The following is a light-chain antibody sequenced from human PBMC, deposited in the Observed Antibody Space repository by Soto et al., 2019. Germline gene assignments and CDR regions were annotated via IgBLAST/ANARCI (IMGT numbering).Light chain of an antibody. Sequence: DIQMTQSPSSLSASSGARDTITCRASQGISNYLAWYPQKPGKAPKLMIYAASSLQSGVPSRLSGSSTGKDFNLAIRSLQPEDLATYYGQQSYSNPLTFGEGTKVEIK. V-gene: IGKV1-39*01. CDR3: QQSYSNPLT. J-gene: IGKJ4*01. CDR1: QGISNY. CDR2: AAS.